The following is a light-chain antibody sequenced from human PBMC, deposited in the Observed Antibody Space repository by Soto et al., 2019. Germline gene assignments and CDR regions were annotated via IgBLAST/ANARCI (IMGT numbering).Light chain of an antibody. CDR1: QSVSSN. J-gene: IGKJ4*01. CDR3: QQYDKWPPLT. Sequence: EIVMTQSPATLSVSPGERATLSCRASQSVSSNLAWYQQKLGQAPRLLIYGASTRAAGIPARFSGSGSGTEYTLTISSLQSEDFAVYYCQQYDKWPPLTFGGGTKVDIK. V-gene: IGKV3D-15*01. CDR2: GAS.